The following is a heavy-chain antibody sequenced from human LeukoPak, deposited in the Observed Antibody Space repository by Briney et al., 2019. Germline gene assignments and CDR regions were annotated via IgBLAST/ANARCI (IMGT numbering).Heavy chain of an antibody. CDR2: IYTSGST. D-gene: IGHD5-12*01. CDR3: AKSVASDAY. V-gene: IGHV4-61*02. J-gene: IGHJ4*02. CDR1: GGSISSGSYY. Sequence: SETLSLTCTVSGGSISSGSYYWSWIRQPAGKGLEWIGRIYTSGSTNYNPSLKSRVTISVDTSKNQFSLKLSSVTAADTAVYYCAKSVASDAYWGQGTLVTVSS.